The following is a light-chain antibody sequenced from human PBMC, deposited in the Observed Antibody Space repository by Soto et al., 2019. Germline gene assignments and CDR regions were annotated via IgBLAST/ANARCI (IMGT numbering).Light chain of an antibody. CDR3: CSYAGSSTVV. CDR2: EVS. J-gene: IGLJ6*01. V-gene: IGLV2-23*02. Sequence: QSALTQPASVSGSPGQSITISCTGTSSDVGSYNLVSWYQQHPGKAPKLMIYEVSKRPSGVSNRFSGSKSGNTASLTISGLQAEDEADYYCCSYAGSSTVVFGTSTKLTVL. CDR1: SSDVGSYNL.